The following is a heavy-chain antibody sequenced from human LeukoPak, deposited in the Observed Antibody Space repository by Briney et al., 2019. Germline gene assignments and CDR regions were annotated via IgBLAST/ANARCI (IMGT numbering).Heavy chain of an antibody. J-gene: IGHJ3*02. CDR1: GGSFSGYY. V-gene: IGHV4-34*09. D-gene: IGHD3-22*01. CDR2: IYYSGST. CDR3: AREYYYDSSGYNPDAFDI. Sequence: SETLSLTCAVYGGSFSGYYWSWIRQPPGKGLEWIGYIYYSGSTYYNPSLKSRVTISVDTSKNQFSLKLSSVTAADTAVYYCAREYYYDSSGYNPDAFDIWGQGTMVTVSS.